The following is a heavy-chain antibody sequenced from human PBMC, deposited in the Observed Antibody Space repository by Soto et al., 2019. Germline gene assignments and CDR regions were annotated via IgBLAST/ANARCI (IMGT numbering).Heavy chain of an antibody. CDR3: ARKEIMVRGVTWFDP. V-gene: IGHV4-4*02. CDR2: IYHSGST. J-gene: IGHJ5*02. D-gene: IGHD3-10*01. Sequence: QVQLQESGPGLVKPSGTLSLTCAVSSGSISSSNWWSWVRQPPGKGLEWIGEIYHSGSTNYNPSLKSRVTISVDKSKNQFSLKLSSVTAADTAVYYCARKEIMVRGVTWFDPWGQGTLVTVSS. CDR1: SGSISSSNW.